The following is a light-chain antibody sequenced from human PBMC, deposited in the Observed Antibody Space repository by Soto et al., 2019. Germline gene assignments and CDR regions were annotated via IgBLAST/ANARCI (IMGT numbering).Light chain of an antibody. Sequence: EIVMTQSPATLSVSPGERATLSCRASQSVSSNLAWYQQKPGQAPRLLVYGASTRPTGIPTRFSGSGSGTEFTLTISSLQSEDFAVYYCQQYNNWPLWTCGQGTKVEIK. V-gene: IGKV3-15*01. CDR1: QSVSSN. J-gene: IGKJ1*01. CDR3: QQYNNWPLWT. CDR2: GAS.